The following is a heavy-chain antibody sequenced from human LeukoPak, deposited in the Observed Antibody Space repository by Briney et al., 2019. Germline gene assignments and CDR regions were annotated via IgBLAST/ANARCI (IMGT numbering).Heavy chain of an antibody. Sequence: ASVKVSCKASGYTFTSYYMHWVRQAPGQGLEWMGIINPSGGSTSYAQKFQGRVTMTRDTATSTVYMELGSLRSEDTAVYYCARDLLEAAAGTVPNWFDPWGQGTLVTVSS. J-gene: IGHJ5*02. CDR2: INPSGGST. V-gene: IGHV1-46*01. D-gene: IGHD6-13*01. CDR3: ARDLLEAAAGTVPNWFDP. CDR1: GYTFTSYY.